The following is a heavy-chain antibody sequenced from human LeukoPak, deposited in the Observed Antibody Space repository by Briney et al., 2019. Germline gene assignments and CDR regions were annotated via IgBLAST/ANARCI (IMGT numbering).Heavy chain of an antibody. Sequence: SQTLSLTCTVSGGSVSSGSYYWSWIRQPPGKGLEWIGYIYYSGSTNYNPSLKSRVTISVDTSKNQFSLKLSSVTAADTAVYHCARKFINWNYVLDYRGQGTLVTVSS. CDR2: IYYSGST. D-gene: IGHD1-7*01. V-gene: IGHV4-61*01. CDR3: ARKFINWNYVLDY. J-gene: IGHJ4*02. CDR1: GGSVSSGSYY.